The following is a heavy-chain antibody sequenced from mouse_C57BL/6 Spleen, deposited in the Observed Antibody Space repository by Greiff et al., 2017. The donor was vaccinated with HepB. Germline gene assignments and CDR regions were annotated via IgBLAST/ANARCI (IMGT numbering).Heavy chain of an antibody. Sequence: QVQLQQSGAELVKPGASVKISCKASGYAFSSYWMNWVKQRPGKGLEWIGQIYPGDGDTNYNGKFKGKATLTADKSSSTAYMQLSSLTSEHSAVYFCASPVYYYGSGLYWYFDVWGTGTTVTVSS. CDR1: GYAFSSYW. CDR3: ASPVYYYGSGLYWYFDV. J-gene: IGHJ1*03. V-gene: IGHV1-80*01. CDR2: IYPGDGDT. D-gene: IGHD1-1*01.